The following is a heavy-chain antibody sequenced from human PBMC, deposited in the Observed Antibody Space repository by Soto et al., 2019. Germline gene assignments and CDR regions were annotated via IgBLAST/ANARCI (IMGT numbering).Heavy chain of an antibody. CDR3: ARDPRDRTSSCFTYYYAS. CDR2: IYYSGTT. V-gene: IGHV4-30-4*08. D-gene: IGHD2-21*01. CDR1: GASIGSKAHY. Sequence: QVQLQESGPGLVKPSQTLTLTCTVSGASIGSKAHYWSWIRQPPGKGLEWVGYIYYSGTTFYNPSLTGRASISVHTSKNQVYLRLSAVTAAYTAVYYCARDPRDRTSSCFTYYYASWGQGSLVTVSS. J-gene: IGHJ4*02.